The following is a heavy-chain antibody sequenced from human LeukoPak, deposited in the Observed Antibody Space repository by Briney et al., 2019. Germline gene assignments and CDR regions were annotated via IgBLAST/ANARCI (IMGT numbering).Heavy chain of an antibody. CDR1: GYTFTSYD. V-gene: IGHV1-8*01. CDR3: ARGQNYYDSSGYQYYFDY. CDR2: MNPNSGNT. D-gene: IGHD3-22*01. Sequence: ASVKLSCKASGYTFTSYDINWVRQATGQGLEWTGWMNPNSGNTGYAQKFQGRVTMTRNTSISTAYMELSSLRSEDTAVYYCARGQNYYDSSGYQYYFDYCGQGTLVTVSS. J-gene: IGHJ4*02.